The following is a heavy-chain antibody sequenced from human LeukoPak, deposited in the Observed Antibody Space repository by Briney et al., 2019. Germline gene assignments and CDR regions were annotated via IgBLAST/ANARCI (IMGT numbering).Heavy chain of an antibody. V-gene: IGHV1-2*02. CDR1: GYTFTGYY. J-gene: IGHJ5*02. Sequence: ASVKVSCKASGYTFTGYYMHWVRQAPGRGLEWMGWINPNSGGTNYAQKFQGRVTMTRDTSISTAYMELSRLRSDDTAVYYCARDQGVDYDILTGYYNNWFDPWGQGTLVTVSS. CDR2: INPNSGGT. D-gene: IGHD3-9*01. CDR3: ARDQGVDYDILTGYYNNWFDP.